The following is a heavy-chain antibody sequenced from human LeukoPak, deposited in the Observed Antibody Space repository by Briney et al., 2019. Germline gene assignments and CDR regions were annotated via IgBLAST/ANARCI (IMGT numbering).Heavy chain of an antibody. Sequence: PGRSLRLSCAASGFTFSSYGMHWVRQAPGKGLEWVAVISYDGSNKYYADSVKGRFTISRDNSKTTLYLQMSSLRAEDTAVYYCAKDPDSSGWYYFDYWGQGTLVTVSS. V-gene: IGHV3-30*18. D-gene: IGHD6-19*01. J-gene: IGHJ4*02. CDR2: ISYDGSNK. CDR1: GFTFSSYG. CDR3: AKDPDSSGWYYFDY.